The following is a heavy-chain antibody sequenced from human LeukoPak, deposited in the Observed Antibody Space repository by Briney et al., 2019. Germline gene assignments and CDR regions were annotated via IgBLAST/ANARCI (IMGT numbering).Heavy chain of an antibody. J-gene: IGHJ4*02. CDR1: GGYISGSSYY. CDR3: ARAYSSGWYYFDY. Sequence: SETLSLTCTVSGGYISGSSYYWGWIRQPPGKGLEWIGSIYYSGSTYYNPSLKSRVTISVDTSKNQFSLKLNSVTATDTAVYYCARAYSSGWYYFDYWGQGTLVTVSS. CDR2: IYYSGST. D-gene: IGHD6-19*01. V-gene: IGHV4-39*01.